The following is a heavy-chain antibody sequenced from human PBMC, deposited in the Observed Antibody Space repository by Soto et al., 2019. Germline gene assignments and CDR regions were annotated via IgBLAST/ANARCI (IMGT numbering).Heavy chain of an antibody. CDR3: ARVDIVAPIGEYYDYGMDV. CDR1: GGTFSSYA. J-gene: IGHJ6*04. Sequence: QGQLVQSGAEVKKPGSSVNVSCKASGGTFSSYAISWVRQAPGQGLEWMGGIIPIFGTANYAQKFQGRVTITADESTSTGYMELSSLRSEDTAVYYCARVDIVAPIGEYYDYGMDVCGKGTTVTVAS. CDR2: IIPIFGTA. V-gene: IGHV1-69*19. D-gene: IGHD5-12*01.